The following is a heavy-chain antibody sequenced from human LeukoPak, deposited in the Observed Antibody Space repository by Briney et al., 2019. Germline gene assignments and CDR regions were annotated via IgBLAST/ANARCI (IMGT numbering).Heavy chain of an antibody. Sequence: GESLKISCKGSGYSFTSYWIGWVRQMPGKGLEWMGIIYPGYSDTRYSPSFQGQVTISADKSISTAYVQWSSLKASDTAMYYCARQWHCSGGTCHFDYWGQGTLVTVSS. V-gene: IGHV5-51*01. CDR3: ARQWHCSGGTCHFDY. CDR1: GYSFTSYW. CDR2: IYPGYSDT. D-gene: IGHD2-15*01. J-gene: IGHJ4*02.